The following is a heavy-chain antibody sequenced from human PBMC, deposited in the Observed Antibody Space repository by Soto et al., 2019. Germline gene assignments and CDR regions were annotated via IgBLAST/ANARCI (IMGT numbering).Heavy chain of an antibody. Sequence: AGSMNISCAASGFTFNSYSMNSLRQAPVKGLEWVSSISNIISYIYYADSVKGRFTISRDNAKNSLYLKMNSLRAEDTAVYYGARVGPTVRVADGMDVWGQGTTVTVS. J-gene: IGHJ6*02. V-gene: IGHV3-21*01. CDR3: ARVGPTVRVADGMDV. CDR1: GFTFNSYS. CDR2: ISNIISYI. D-gene: IGHD4-4*01.